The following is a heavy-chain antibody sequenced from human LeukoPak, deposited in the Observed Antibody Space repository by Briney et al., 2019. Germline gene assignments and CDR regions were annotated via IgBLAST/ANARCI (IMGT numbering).Heavy chain of an antibody. V-gene: IGHV3-30*18. CDR2: ISYDGSNK. J-gene: IGHJ4*02. CDR3: AKESAITIFGLVIGGQGYYFDY. Sequence: PGGSLRLSCAASGFTFSSYGMHWVRQAPGKGLEWVAVISYDGSNKYYADSVKGRFTISRDNSKNTLYLQMNSLRAEDTAVYYCAKESAITIFGLVIGGQGYYFDYWGQGTLVTVSS. D-gene: IGHD3-3*01. CDR1: GFTFSSYG.